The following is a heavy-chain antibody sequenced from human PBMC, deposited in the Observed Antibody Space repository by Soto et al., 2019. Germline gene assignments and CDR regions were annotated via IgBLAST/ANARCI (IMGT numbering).Heavy chain of an antibody. CDR2: ISAYNGNT. V-gene: IGHV1-18*01. D-gene: IGHD3-10*01. CDR1: GYTFTSYG. J-gene: IGHJ3*02. Sequence: ASVKVSCKASGYTFTSYGISWVRQAPGQGLEWMGWISAYNGNTNYAQKLQGRVTMTTDTSTSTAYMELRSLRSDDTAVYYCARVSTMVRGVIAPDAFNTWGQGTMVTVSS. CDR3: ARVSTMVRGVIAPDAFNT.